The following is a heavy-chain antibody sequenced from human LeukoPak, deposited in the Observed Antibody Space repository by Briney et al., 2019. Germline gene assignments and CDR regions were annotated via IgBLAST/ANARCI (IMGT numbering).Heavy chain of an antibody. V-gene: IGHV3-30*18. CDR2: ISYDGSNK. Sequence: GGSLRLSCAASGFTFSSYGMHWVRQAPGKGLEWVAVISYDGSNKYCADSVKGRFTISRDNSKNTLYLQMNSLRAEDTAVYYCAKQSGADGGHLDFCGQGTLVTVSS. CDR3: AKQSGADGGHLDF. J-gene: IGHJ4*02. D-gene: IGHD3-10*01. CDR1: GFTFSSYG.